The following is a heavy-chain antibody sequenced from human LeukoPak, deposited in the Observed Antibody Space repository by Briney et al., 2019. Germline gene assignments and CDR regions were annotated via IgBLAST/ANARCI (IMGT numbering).Heavy chain of an antibody. J-gene: IGHJ4*02. CDR2: IIPICGTA. CDR1: GGTLSSYA. Sequence: SVKVSCKASGGTLSSYAISWVRQAPGQGLEWMGGIIPICGTANYAQKVQGRVTITADKSTSTFYMELSGLRSEDTAVYYCAWMAYSSGWTPFDYWGQGTLVTVSS. D-gene: IGHD6-19*01. CDR3: AWMAYSSGWTPFDY. V-gene: IGHV1-69*06.